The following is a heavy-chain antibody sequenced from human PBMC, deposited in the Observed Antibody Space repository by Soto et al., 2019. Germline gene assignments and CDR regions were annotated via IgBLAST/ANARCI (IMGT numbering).Heavy chain of an antibody. CDR2: ISSSSSYI. Sequence: NPGGSLRLSCAASGFTFSSYSMNSVRQAPGKWLEWVSSISSSSSYIYYADSVKGRFTISRDNAKNSLYLQMNSLRAEDTAVYYCAAAGYSSSWYWGYYYGMDVWGQGTTVTVSS. CDR3: AAAGYSSSWYWGYYYGMDV. V-gene: IGHV3-21*01. J-gene: IGHJ6*02. D-gene: IGHD6-13*01. CDR1: GFTFSSYS.